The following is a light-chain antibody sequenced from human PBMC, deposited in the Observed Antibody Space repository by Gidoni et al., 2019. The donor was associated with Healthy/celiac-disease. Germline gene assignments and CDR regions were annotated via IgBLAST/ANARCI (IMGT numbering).Light chain of an antibody. Sequence: DLVMTQSPLSLPVNPGEPASISCRYSQSLLHSNGYNYLDWYLQKPGQSPQLLIYLGSNRASGVPDRFSDSGSGTDFTLKISRVEAEEVVVYYCMQALQTPPAFXGXTKVEIK. J-gene: IGKJ4*01. CDR2: LGS. CDR3: MQALQTPPA. V-gene: IGKV2-28*01. CDR1: QSLLHSNGYNY.